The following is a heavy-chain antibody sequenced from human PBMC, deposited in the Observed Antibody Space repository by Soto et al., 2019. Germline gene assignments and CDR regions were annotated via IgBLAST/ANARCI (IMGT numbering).Heavy chain of an antibody. D-gene: IGHD3-22*01. CDR2: VGTAGDP. CDR3: TRVNSSTSAGMDA. CDR1: GFTFGTYE. V-gene: IGHV3-13*05. J-gene: IGHJ6*02. Sequence: PGGSLRLSCAASGFTFGTYEMHWVRQAPGGGLEWVSGVGTAGDPYYSDSVRGRFTISRENAKNSLFLQMHSLRAGDTAIYYCTRVNSSTSAGMDAWGQGTTVTVSS.